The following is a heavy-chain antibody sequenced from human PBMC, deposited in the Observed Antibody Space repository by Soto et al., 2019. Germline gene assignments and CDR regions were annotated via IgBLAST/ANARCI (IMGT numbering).Heavy chain of an antibody. CDR2: ITPIFGPA. V-gene: IGHV1-69*06. CDR1: GGTFNTFA. CDR3: ARAAKRYFDY. J-gene: IGHJ4*02. Sequence: QVQLVQSGAEVKKPGSSVKVSCKASGGTFNTFAISWVRQAPGQGLEWMGGITPIFGPANYAEKFQGRVTITADKSTSTAYLELTSLTSEDTAVYYCARAAKRYFDYWGQGTLVTVSS.